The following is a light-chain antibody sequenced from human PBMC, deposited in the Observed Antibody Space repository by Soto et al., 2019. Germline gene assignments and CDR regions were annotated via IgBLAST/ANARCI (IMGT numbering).Light chain of an antibody. Sequence: QSVLTQPASVSGSPGQSITISCTGTSSDVGSYNLVSWYQQHPGKAPKLMIYEGSKRPSGVSNRFSGSKSGNTASLTISGLQAEDEADYYCCSFTTSRVYVFGPGTKLTVL. CDR2: EGS. CDR1: SSDVGSYNL. V-gene: IGLV2-23*01. J-gene: IGLJ1*01. CDR3: CSFTTSRVYV.